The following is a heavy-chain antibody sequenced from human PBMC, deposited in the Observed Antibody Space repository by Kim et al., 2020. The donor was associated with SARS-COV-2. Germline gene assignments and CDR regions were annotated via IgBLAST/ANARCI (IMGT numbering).Heavy chain of an antibody. CDR1: GGSISSSSYY. J-gene: IGHJ6*03. CDR2: IYYSGST. V-gene: IGHV4-39*01. Sequence: SETLSLTCTVSGGSISSSSYYWGWIRQPPGKGLEWIGSIYYSGSTYYNPSLKSRVTISVDTSKNQLSLKLSSVTAADTAVYYCARVESPLPFWSGYVHYSYYMDVWGKGTTVTVSS. CDR3: ARVESPLPFWSGYVHYSYYMDV. D-gene: IGHD3-3*01.